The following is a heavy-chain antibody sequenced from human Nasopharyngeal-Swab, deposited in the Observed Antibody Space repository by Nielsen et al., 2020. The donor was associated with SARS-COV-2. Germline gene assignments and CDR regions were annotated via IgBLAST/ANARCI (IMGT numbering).Heavy chain of an antibody. J-gene: IGHJ6*02. CDR3: ARDRGGYSYGFGYYYGMDV. CDR2: INAGNGNT. Sequence: ASVKVSCKASGYTFTNYGIHWVRQAPGQRLEWMGWINAGNGNTKYSQKFQGRVTITRDTSASTAYMELSSLRSEDTAVYYCARDRGGYSYGFGYYYGMDVWGQGTTVTVSS. CDR1: GYTFTNYG. V-gene: IGHV1-3*01. D-gene: IGHD5-18*01.